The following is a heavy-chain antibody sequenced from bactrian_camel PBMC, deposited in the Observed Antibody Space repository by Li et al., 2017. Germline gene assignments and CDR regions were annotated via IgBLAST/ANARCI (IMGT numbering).Heavy chain of an antibody. V-gene: IGHV3S31*01. Sequence: VQLVESGGGLVQPGGSLRLSCVGSGFSLSTYAMAWVRQAPGKGLEWVSAIVSSGGPTTHYADFVKGRFTTSRDNAKNTLYLQLNSTKTEDTAMYYCVNGASDVGYNYWGQGTQVTVS. CDR2: IVSSGGPTT. CDR3: VNGASDVGYNY. J-gene: IGHJ4*01. CDR1: GFSLSTYA. D-gene: IGHD3*01.